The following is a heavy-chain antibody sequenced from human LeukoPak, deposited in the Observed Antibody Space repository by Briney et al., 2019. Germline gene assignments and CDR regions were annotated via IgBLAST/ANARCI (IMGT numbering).Heavy chain of an antibody. CDR1: GYSFPSYC. J-gene: IGHJ4*02. CDR2: IYPGDSDT. Sequence: GESLNISCNGSGYSFPSYCISWARYMPGKGLDWMGIIYPGDSDTRYSPSFQGQVTISADKSISTAYLQWSILKASDTAMYSCPRQYSNSWYADYRGQGNLVT. V-gene: IGHV5-51*01. CDR3: PRQYSNSWYADY. D-gene: IGHD6-13*01.